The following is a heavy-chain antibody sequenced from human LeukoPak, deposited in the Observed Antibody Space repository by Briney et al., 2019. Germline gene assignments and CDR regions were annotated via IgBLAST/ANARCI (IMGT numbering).Heavy chain of an antibody. CDR1: GSTFSSYA. CDR2: ISYDGSNK. J-gene: IGHJ4*02. CDR3: AREFDSSSWSYYFDY. D-gene: IGHD6-13*01. V-gene: IGHV3-30-3*01. Sequence: GGSLRLSCAASGSTFSSYAMHWVRQAPGKGLEWVAVISYDGSNKYYADSVKGRFTISRDNSKNTLYLQMNSLRAEDTAVYYCAREFDSSSWSYYFDYWSQGTLVTVSS.